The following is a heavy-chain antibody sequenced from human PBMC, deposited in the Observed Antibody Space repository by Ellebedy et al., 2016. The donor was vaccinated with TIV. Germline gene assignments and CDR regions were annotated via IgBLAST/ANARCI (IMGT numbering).Heavy chain of an antibody. CDR3: ARGGAAGSSDYYYGMDV. D-gene: IGHD6-13*01. J-gene: IGHJ6*02. Sequence: MPSETLSLTCTVSGASISTFSDFWGWIRQPPGKGLEWLGSLYYSGSAYYNPSLKSRVTISVDRSKNQFSLNVTSVTAADTAVYYCARGGAAGSSDYYYGMDVWGQGTTVTVPS. V-gene: IGHV4-39*01. CDR2: LYYSGSA. CDR1: GASISTFSDF.